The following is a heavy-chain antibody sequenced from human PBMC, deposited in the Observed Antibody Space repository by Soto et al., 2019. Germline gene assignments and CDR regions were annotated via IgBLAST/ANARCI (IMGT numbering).Heavy chain of an antibody. V-gene: IGHV4-59*01. CDR2: IHHSGST. Sequence: SETLSLTCAVSGGSINTYYWSWVRQPPGKGLEWIGNIHHSGSTNYNPSLNSRVTISIDTSKRQFSLKLSSVTAADTAVYYCAREARGVISGMDVWGQGTTVTVSS. D-gene: IGHD3-10*01. CDR3: AREARGVISGMDV. CDR1: GGSINTYY. J-gene: IGHJ6*02.